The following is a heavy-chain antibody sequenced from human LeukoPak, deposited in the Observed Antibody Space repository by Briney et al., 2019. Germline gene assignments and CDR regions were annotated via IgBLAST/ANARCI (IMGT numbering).Heavy chain of an antibody. Sequence: GASVKVSCKASGYTFTSYGISWVRQAPGQGLEWMGWISAYNGNTNYAQKLQGRVTMTTDTSTSTAYMELRSLRSDDTAVYYCARDFGATYYYDSSGPPMGDYWGQGTLVTVSS. J-gene: IGHJ4*02. CDR3: ARDFGATYYYDSSGPPMGDY. D-gene: IGHD3-22*01. CDR2: ISAYNGNT. V-gene: IGHV1-18*01. CDR1: GYTFTSYG.